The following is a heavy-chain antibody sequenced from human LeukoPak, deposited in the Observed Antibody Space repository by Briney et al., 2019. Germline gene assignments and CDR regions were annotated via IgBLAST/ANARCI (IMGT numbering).Heavy chain of an antibody. V-gene: IGHV4-38-2*01. CDR3: ARVGDCSAGSCHSPYY. D-gene: IGHD2-15*01. Sequence: SETLSLTCVVSGHSISSGYYWGWIRQPPGKGLEWIGSISQSGSTDYNPSLKSRVIISVDTSKNQFSLRLTSVTAADTAMYYCARVGDCSAGSCHSPYYWGQGTLVTVSS. CDR1: GHSISSGYY. J-gene: IGHJ4*02. CDR2: ISQSGST.